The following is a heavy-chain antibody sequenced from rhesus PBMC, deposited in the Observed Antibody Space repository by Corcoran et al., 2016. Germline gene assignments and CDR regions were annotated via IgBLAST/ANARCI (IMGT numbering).Heavy chain of an antibody. D-gene: IGHD5-36*01. Sequence: QVQLQESGPGLVKPSETLSLTCAVSGGSVNGYNWWSWIRQAPGKGLEWIGYVSGSIGSTYYNPSLKSRVTISTDRSKNQFSLKLSAVTAADTAVYYCARDQGGYSYGYFDCWGQGVLVTVSS. CDR1: GGSVNGYNW. V-gene: IGHV4-65*01. CDR2: VSGSIGST. J-gene: IGHJ4*01. CDR3: ARDQGGYSYGYFDC.